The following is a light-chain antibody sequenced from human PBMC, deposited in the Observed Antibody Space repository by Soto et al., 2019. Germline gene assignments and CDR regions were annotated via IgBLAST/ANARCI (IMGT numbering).Light chain of an antibody. CDR2: VNSDGSH. Sequence: QAVVTQSPSASASLGASVKFTCTLSSGHSNYAVAWHQQLPEKGPRYLMKVNSDGSHNKGDGIPDRFSGSSSGAERYLSISSLQSEDEGDYYCQTWHSGYWVFGGGTKLTVL. V-gene: IGLV4-69*01. J-gene: IGLJ3*02. CDR1: SGHSNYA. CDR3: QTWHSGYWV.